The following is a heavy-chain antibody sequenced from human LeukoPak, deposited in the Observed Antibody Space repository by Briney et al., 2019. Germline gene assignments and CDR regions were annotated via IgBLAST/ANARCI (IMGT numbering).Heavy chain of an antibody. J-gene: IGHJ4*02. D-gene: IGHD6-13*01. Sequence: SSTLSLTCAISGDSVSSNSGAWNWIRQSPSRGLEWLGRTYYRSKWYNDYAESVKSRINIKPDTSRNQFSLQLNSVTPEDTAVYYCVRDQAGLDYWGQRTVVTVSS. CDR3: VRDQAGLDY. V-gene: IGHV6-1*01. CDR1: GDSVSSNSGA. CDR2: TYYRSKWYN.